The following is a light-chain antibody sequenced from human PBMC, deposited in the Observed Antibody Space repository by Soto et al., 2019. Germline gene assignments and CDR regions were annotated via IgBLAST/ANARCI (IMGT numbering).Light chain of an antibody. CDR1: QSVRTY. J-gene: IGKJ5*01. V-gene: IGKV3-11*01. Sequence: EIVLTQSPVTLSLSPGERATLSCRASQSVRTYLAWYQVKPGQAPRLLIYDASSRASVVPASLRGSGSGTDFTLTISSLEPEDFALYYCEQRNTWSPITFGQGTRLEIK. CDR2: DAS. CDR3: EQRNTWSPIT.